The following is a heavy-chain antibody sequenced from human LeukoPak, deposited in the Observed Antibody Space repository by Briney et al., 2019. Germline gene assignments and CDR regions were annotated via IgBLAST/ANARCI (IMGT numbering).Heavy chain of an antibody. D-gene: IGHD3-22*01. CDR2: MNPNSGNT. J-gene: IGHJ3*02. Sequence: ASVKVSCKASGYTFTSYDINWVRQATGQGLEWMGWMNPNSGNTGYAQKFQGRVTITRNTSISTAYMELSSLRSEDTAMYYCAGGPVTSRMIVVVSAFFDIWGQGTMVTVSS. CDR1: GYTFTSYD. V-gene: IGHV1-8*03. CDR3: AGGPVTSRMIVVVSAFFDI.